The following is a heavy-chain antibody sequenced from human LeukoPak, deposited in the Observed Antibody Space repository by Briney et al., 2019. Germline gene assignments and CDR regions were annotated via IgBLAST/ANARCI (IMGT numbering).Heavy chain of an antibody. CDR2: IHSSSGSI. V-gene: IGHV3-21*01. CDR1: GFNFTNYN. Sequence: GGSLRLSCAASGFNFTNYNMNWVRQAPGRGLEWVSSIHSSSGSIYYADSLKGRFTISRDNAKNSLYLQMNSLRAEDTAVYYCARDLAWDAFDIWGQGTMVTVSS. J-gene: IGHJ3*02. CDR3: ARDLAWDAFDI.